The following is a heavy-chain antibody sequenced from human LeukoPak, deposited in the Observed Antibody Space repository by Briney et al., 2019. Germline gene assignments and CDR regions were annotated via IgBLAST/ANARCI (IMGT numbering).Heavy chain of an antibody. CDR2: ISYDGSNK. CDR1: GFTFSSYA. V-gene: IGHV3-30*04. CDR3: ARDQTRRIAAAGISDY. D-gene: IGHD6-13*01. Sequence: GRSLRLSCAASGFTFSSYAMHWVRQAPGKGLEWVAVISYDGSNKYYADSVKGRFTISRDNSKNTLYLQMNSLRAEDTAVYYCARDQTRRIAAAGISDYWGQGTLVTVSS. J-gene: IGHJ4*02.